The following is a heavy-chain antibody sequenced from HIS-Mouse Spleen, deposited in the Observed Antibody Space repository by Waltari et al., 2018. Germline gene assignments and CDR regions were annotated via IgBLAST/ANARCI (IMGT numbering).Heavy chain of an antibody. CDR1: GFPFSTSG. CDR2: ISYDGSNK. V-gene: IGHV3-30*18. D-gene: IGHD3-10*01. Sequence: QVQLVESGGGVVQPGRSLRLPCAASGFPFSTSGTPWVRQAPGKGLEWVAVISYDGSNKYYADSVKGRFTISRDNSKNTLYLQMNSLRAEDTAVYYCAKKPPPLPVRDAFDIWGQGTMVTVSS. J-gene: IGHJ3*02. CDR3: AKKPPPLPVRDAFDI.